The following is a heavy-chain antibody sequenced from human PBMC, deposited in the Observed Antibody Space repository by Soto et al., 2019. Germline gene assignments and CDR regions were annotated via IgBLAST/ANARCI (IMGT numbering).Heavy chain of an antibody. V-gene: IGHV4-34*01. CDR3: ARVSVTIFGVVMGHYYYAMDV. J-gene: IGHJ6*02. Sequence: SETLSLTCAVYGGSFSDYHWSWICQPPGKGLEWIGEINHGGSTKYNPSLKSRVTISKDTSKKQVSLKLTSVTAADTAVYYCARVSVTIFGVVMGHYYYAMDVWGQGTTVTVSS. CDR2: INHGGST. CDR1: GGSFSDYH. D-gene: IGHD3-3*01.